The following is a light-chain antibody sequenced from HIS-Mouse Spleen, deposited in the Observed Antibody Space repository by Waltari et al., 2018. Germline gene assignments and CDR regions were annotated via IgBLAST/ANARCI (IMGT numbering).Light chain of an antibody. CDR2: GKN. Sequence: SSELTQDPAVSVALGQTVRITFQGDSLRSYYASWYQQKQGQAPVLVIYGKNKRPSGIPDRFSGSSSGNTSSLTITGAQAEDEADYYCNSRDSSGNHVVFGGGTKLTVL. J-gene: IGLJ2*01. CDR1: SLRSYY. CDR3: NSRDSSGNHVV. V-gene: IGLV3-19*01.